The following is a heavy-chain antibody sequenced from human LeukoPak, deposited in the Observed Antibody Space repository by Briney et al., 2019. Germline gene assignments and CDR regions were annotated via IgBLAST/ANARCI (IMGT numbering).Heavy chain of an antibody. Sequence: GGSLILSCAASGFTFSSYWMHWVRQAPGKGLVWVSRINSDGSSTSYADSVKGRFTTSRDNSKNTLYLEMNSLRAEDTAVYYCARYYGGPRYQFDYWGQGTLVTVSS. CDR3: ARYYGGPRYQFDY. V-gene: IGHV3-74*01. J-gene: IGHJ4*02. CDR1: GFTFSSYW. CDR2: INSDGSST. D-gene: IGHD4-23*01.